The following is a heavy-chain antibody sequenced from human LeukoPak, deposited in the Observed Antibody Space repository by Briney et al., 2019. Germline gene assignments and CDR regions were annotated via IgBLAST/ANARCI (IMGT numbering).Heavy chain of an antibody. CDR1: GGTFSSYA. CDR2: IIPIFGTA. Sequence: ASVSLSCKASGGTFSSYAISWVRQAPGQGLEWMGGIIPIFGTANYAQKFQGRVTITADESTSTAYMELSSLRSEDTAVYYCARGYIVVVPDAHYYMAVWGKGTTVTVS. CDR3: ARGYIVVVPDAHYYMAV. V-gene: IGHV1-69*13. J-gene: IGHJ6*03. D-gene: IGHD2-2*01.